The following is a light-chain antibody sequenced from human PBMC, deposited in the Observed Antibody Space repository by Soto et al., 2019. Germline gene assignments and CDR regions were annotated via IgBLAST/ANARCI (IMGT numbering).Light chain of an antibody. CDR2: KAS. Sequence: DIQMTQSPSTLSASVGDRVTITCRASQSIVNWLAWYQQKPGKAPKLLIYKASTLQSGVPSTFSGCGSGTEFTLTISSLQPDDFATYYCQQFNTYSRTFGPGTKVDIK. CDR1: QSIVNW. CDR3: QQFNTYSRT. J-gene: IGKJ1*01. V-gene: IGKV1-5*03.